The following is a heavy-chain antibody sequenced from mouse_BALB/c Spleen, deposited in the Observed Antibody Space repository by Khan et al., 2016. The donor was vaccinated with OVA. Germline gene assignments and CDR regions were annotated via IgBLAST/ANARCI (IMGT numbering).Heavy chain of an antibody. CDR1: GYTFTDYY. CDR3: ASRNYFGYAFAY. Sequence: QVQLKQSGAELARPGASVKLSCKASGYTFTDYYINWVKQRTGQGLEWIGEIYPGSGDTYYNERFKGKATLTADKSSSTAYMQLSSLTSEASAVYCCASRNYFGYAFAYWGQGTLVTVSA. J-gene: IGHJ3*01. V-gene: IGHV1-77*01. D-gene: IGHD1-2*01. CDR2: IYPGSGDT.